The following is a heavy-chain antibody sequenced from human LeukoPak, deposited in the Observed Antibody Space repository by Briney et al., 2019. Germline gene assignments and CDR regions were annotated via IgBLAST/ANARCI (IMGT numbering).Heavy chain of an antibody. D-gene: IGHD6-19*01. CDR1: GFTFSSYA. CDR3: AKGRTEGGTLALDY. CDR2: ISGSGGNT. V-gene: IGHV3-23*01. Sequence: PGGSLRLSCAASGFTFSSYAMTWVRQAPGKELEWVSGISGSGGNTYYTDSVRGRLSISRDNSKNTLYLQVNSLRAEDTAVYYCAKGRTEGGTLALDYWGQGTLVTVSS. J-gene: IGHJ4*02.